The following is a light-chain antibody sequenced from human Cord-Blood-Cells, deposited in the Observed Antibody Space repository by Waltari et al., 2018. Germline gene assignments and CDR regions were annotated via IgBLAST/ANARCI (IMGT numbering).Light chain of an antibody. CDR2: EVS. Sequence: QSALTQPPSASGSPGQSVTISCTETSRDGGGYNYVSWYQQHPGKAPKLLIYEVSKLPSGVSVLFAGSKSGNTASLTVSGLQAEDGADYYCSSYAGSNNLVFGGGTKLTVL. J-gene: IGLJ3*02. CDR1: SRDGGGYNY. V-gene: IGLV2-8*01. CDR3: SSYAGSNNLV.